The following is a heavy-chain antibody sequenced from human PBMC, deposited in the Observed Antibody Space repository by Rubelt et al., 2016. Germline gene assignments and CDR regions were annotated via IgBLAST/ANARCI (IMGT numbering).Heavy chain of an antibody. CDR3: VKVGSAYDYDY. J-gene: IGHJ4*02. V-gene: IGHV3-74*01. D-gene: IGHD5-12*01. Sequence: GSIISYADSVRGRFSISRDNAKNTLYLQMSSLRAEDTAVYYCVKVGSAYDYDYWGQGTLVTVSS. CDR2: GSII.